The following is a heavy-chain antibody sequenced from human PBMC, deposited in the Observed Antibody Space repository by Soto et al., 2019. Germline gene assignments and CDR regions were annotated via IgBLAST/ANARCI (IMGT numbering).Heavy chain of an antibody. CDR3: ARTRSSSWYRMYSWFDP. CDR1: GGSFSGYY. J-gene: IGHJ5*02. V-gene: IGHV4-34*01. Sequence: SETLSLTCAVYGGSFSGYYWSWIRQPPGKGLEWIGEINHSGSTNYNPSLKSRVTISVDTSKNQFSLKLSPVTAADTAVYYCARTRSSSWYRMYSWFDPWGQGTLVTVSS. CDR2: INHSGST. D-gene: IGHD6-13*01.